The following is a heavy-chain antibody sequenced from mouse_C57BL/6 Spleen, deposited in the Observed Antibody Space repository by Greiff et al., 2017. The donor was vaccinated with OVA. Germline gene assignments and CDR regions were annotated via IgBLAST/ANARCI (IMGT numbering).Heavy chain of an antibody. CDR1: GYAFSSSW. CDR2: IYPGDGDT. J-gene: IGHJ2*01. D-gene: IGHD2-12*01. Sequence: VKVVESGPELVKPGASVKISCKASGYAFSSSWMNWVKQRPGKGLEWIGRIYPGDGDTNYNGKFKGKATLTADKSSSTAYMQLSSLTSEDSAVYFCARSFYDPFDYWGQGTTLTVSS. V-gene: IGHV1-82*01. CDR3: ARSFYDPFDY.